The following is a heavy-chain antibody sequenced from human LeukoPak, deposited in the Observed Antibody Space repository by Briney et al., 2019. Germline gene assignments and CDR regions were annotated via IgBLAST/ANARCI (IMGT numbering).Heavy chain of an antibody. Sequence: GGSLRLSCAASGFTFSSYAMSWVRQAPGKGLEWVSAITGSGGSTYYADSVKGRFTIPRDNSKNTLYLQMNSLRAEDTAVYYCAKVDTATYYYYYGMDVWGQGTTVTVSS. V-gene: IGHV3-23*01. J-gene: IGHJ6*02. D-gene: IGHD5-18*01. CDR1: GFTFSSYA. CDR2: ITGSGGST. CDR3: AKVDTATYYYYYGMDV.